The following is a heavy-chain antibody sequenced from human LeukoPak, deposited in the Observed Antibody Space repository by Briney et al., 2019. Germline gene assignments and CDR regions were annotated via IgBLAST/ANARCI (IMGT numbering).Heavy chain of an antibody. CDR3: ARGGSPPTSTWSLDE. D-gene: IGHD2-2*01. Sequence: GGSLRLSCAASGFTVSSNYMSWVRQAPGKGLEWVSVIYRGDSTYYADSVKGRFTISRDNSKNTLYLQMNSLRAEDTAVYYCARGGSPPTSTWSLDEWGQGTLVSVSS. V-gene: IGHV3-53*01. J-gene: IGHJ4*02. CDR2: IYRGDST. CDR1: GFTVSSNY.